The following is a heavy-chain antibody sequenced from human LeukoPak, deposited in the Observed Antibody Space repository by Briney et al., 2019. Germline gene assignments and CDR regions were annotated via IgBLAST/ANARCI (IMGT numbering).Heavy chain of an antibody. D-gene: IGHD3-22*01. CDR1: GGSFSGYY. J-gene: IGHJ3*02. CDR3: ARGGDSSGYYPYAFDI. V-gene: IGHV4-34*01. Sequence: PSETLSLTCAVYGGSFSGYYWSWIRQPPGKGLERIGEINHSGSTNYNPSLKSRVTISVDTSKNQFSLKLSSVTAADTAAYYCARGGDSSGYYPYAFDIWGQGTMVTVSS. CDR2: INHSGST.